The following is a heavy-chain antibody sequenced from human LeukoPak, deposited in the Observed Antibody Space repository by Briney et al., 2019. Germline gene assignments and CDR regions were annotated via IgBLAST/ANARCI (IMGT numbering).Heavy chain of an antibody. CDR3: AGLDQLLFDY. Sequence: SETLSLTCTVSGGSITSNSCYWGWIRQPPGKGLEWIGSIYYSGSTYYNPSLKNRVTISVDTSKNQFSLKLSSVTAADTAVYYCAGLDQLLFDYWGQGTLVTVSS. V-gene: IGHV4-39*01. CDR1: GGSITSNSCY. CDR2: IYYSGST. J-gene: IGHJ4*02. D-gene: IGHD2-2*01.